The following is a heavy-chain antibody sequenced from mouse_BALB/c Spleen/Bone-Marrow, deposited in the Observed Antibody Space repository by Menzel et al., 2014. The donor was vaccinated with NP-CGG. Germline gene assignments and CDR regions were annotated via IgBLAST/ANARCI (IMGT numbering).Heavy chain of an antibody. J-gene: IGHJ3*01. CDR3: AAYYYGSSYGFAD. Sequence: VQLQLSGAELVKPGASVKLSCTASGFNIKDTYMHWVKQRPEQGLEWIGRIDPANGNTKYDPKFQGKATITADTSSNTAYLQLSSQTSEDTAVYYCAAYYYGSSYGFADWGQGTLVTVSA. V-gene: IGHV14-3*02. D-gene: IGHD1-1*01. CDR2: IDPANGNT. CDR1: GFNIKDTY.